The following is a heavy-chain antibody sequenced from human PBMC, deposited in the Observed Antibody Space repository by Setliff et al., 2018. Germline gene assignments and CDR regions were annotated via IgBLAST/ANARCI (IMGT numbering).Heavy chain of an antibody. CDR3: GAGTCSY. CDR1: GLSYSNYW. J-gene: IGHJ4*02. CDR2: INPHGSEK. D-gene: IGHD3-10*01. Sequence: PGGSLRLSCTASGLSYSNYWVSWVRQAPGKGLEWLASINPHGSEKYYADSVKGRFTISRDNAKNSLSLQMNNLRIEDTAVYYFGAGTCSYWGQGTLVT. V-gene: IGHV3-7*01.